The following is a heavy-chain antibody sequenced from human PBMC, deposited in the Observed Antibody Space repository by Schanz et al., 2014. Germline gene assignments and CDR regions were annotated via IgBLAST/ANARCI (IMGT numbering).Heavy chain of an antibody. CDR1: GFTLSSYG. Sequence: VRLVESGGGVVQPGRSLRLSCAASGFTLSSYGMHWVRQAPGKGLEWISYITGTGTVMYADSVKGRFTISRDNGKNSLSLQMNSLRVEDTAVYYCAKGPYYYYYMDVWGNGTTVTVSS. CDR2: ITGTGTV. V-gene: IGHV3-48*01. J-gene: IGHJ6*03. CDR3: AKGPYYYYYMDV.